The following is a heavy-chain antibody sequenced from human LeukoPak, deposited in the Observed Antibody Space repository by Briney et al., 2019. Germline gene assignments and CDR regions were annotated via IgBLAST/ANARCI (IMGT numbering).Heavy chain of an antibody. CDR1: GFTFSSYA. CDR2: ISGSGGST. V-gene: IGHV3-23*01. D-gene: IGHD6-19*01. J-gene: IGHJ4*02. CDR3: AKDLRSSGWYHYFDY. Sequence: GGSLRLSCAASGFTFSSYAMNWVRQAPGKGLEWVSAISGSGGSTYYADSVKGRFTISRDNSKNTLYLQMNSLRAEDTAVYYCAKDLRSSGWYHYFDYWGQGTLVTVSS.